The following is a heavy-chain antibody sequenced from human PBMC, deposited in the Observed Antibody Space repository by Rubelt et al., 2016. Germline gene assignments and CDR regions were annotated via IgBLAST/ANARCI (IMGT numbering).Heavy chain of an antibody. CDR3: ARGWGDY. CDR1: GYTFTDYG. Sequence: QVQLVQSGTEVKKPGASVKVSCKTSGYTFTDYGISWVRQAPGQGLEWVGWFTAYNGDTHYAQKLRGRVTITTDTSTNTAYMGLGSLRSDDTAVYYCARGWGDYWGQGTLVTVSS. J-gene: IGHJ4*02. CDR2: FTAYNGDT. D-gene: IGHD7-27*01. V-gene: IGHV1-18*01.